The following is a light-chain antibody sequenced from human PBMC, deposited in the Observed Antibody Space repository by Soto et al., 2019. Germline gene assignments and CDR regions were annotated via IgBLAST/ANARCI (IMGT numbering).Light chain of an antibody. V-gene: IGKV1-5*03. Sequence: DIQMTQSPSTLSASVGDKVTITCRASQSVGNWLAWYQQKPGKVPKLLIFQASTLETGVPSRFSGSGSGTEFALSISSLQPDDFATYYCQHYDVYPYTFGQGTKLEIK. CDR1: QSVGNW. J-gene: IGKJ2*01. CDR2: QAS. CDR3: QHYDVYPYT.